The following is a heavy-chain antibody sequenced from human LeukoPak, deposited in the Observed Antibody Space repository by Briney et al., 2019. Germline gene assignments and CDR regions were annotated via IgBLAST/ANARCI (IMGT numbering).Heavy chain of an antibody. Sequence: GGSLRLSCAASGFTFSSYAMSWVRQAPGKGLEWVSAISGSGGSTYYADSVKGRFTISRDNSKNTLYLQMNSLRAEDTAVYYCAKSPSAYYCGSTSCYNRGDFDYWGQGTLVTVSS. CDR1: GFTFSSYA. CDR2: ISGSGGST. J-gene: IGHJ4*02. CDR3: AKSPSAYYCGSTSCYNRGDFDY. V-gene: IGHV3-23*01. D-gene: IGHD2-2*02.